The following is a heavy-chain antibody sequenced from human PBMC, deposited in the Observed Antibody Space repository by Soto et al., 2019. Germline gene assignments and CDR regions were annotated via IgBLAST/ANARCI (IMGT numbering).Heavy chain of an antibody. V-gene: IGHV4-31*03. CDR3: ARDSRQLTQGWFDP. Sequence: QVQLQESGPGLVKPSQTLSLTCTVSGGSISSGGYYWSWIRQHPGKGLEWIGYIYYSGSTYYNPSLKSRVTISVDTSKSQFSLKLSSVTAADTAVYYCARDSRQLTQGWFDPWGQGTLVTVSS. CDR2: IYYSGST. CDR1: GGSISSGGYY. J-gene: IGHJ5*02. D-gene: IGHD6-13*01.